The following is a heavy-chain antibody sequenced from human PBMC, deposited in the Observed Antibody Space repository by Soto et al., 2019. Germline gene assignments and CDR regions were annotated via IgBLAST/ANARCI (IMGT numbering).Heavy chain of an antibody. J-gene: IGHJ4*02. CDR2: IKSKTDGGTT. D-gene: IGHD6-19*01. CDR3: TTLTPIAVAGTVCDY. Sequence: PGGSLRLSCAASGFTFSNAWMSWVRQAPGKGLEWVGRIKSKTDGGTTDYAAPVKGRFTISRDDSKNTLYLQMNSLKTEDTAVYYCTTLTPIAVAGTVCDYWGQGTLVTVSS. CDR1: GFTFSNAW. V-gene: IGHV3-15*01.